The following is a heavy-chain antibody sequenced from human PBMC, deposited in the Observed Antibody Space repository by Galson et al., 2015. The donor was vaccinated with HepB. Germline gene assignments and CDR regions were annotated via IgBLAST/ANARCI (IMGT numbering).Heavy chain of an antibody. D-gene: IGHD3-10*01. CDR1: GFALTTYV. V-gene: IGHV3-23*01. CDR3: ARRDVVRGVWYYFDL. J-gene: IGHJ4*02. Sequence: SLRLSCAASGFALTTYVMNWVRQAPGKGLEWVSGISGSSGSSAIIYYADSVKGRFTISRDISKNTLFLQMNSLRAEDTALYYCARRDVVRGVWYYFDLWGQGALFTVSS. CDR2: ISGSSGSSAII.